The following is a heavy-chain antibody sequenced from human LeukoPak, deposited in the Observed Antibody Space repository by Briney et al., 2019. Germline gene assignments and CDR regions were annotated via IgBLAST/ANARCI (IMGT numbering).Heavy chain of an antibody. CDR1: GYSFTSYW. Sequence: GESLKISCKGSGYSFTSYWIGWVREMPGKGLEWMGIIYPGDSDTRYSPSFQGQVTISADKSISTAYLQWSSLKASDTAMYYCARQDSSVTIGHNWFDPWGQGTLVTVSS. CDR3: ARQDSSVTIGHNWFDP. J-gene: IGHJ5*02. V-gene: IGHV5-51*01. D-gene: IGHD3-9*01. CDR2: IYPGDSDT.